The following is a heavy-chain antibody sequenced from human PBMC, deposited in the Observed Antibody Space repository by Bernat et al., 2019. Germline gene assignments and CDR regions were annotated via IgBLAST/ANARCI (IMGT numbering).Heavy chain of an antibody. V-gene: IGHV3-15*01. CDR1: GCTLRDAW. D-gene: IGHD6-19*01. Sequence: GEGGGAGGGVVGPGGAVRLSCAGSGCTLRDAWMSWVRQAPVEGLEWVGRSKGRTGGGTPDYAAPAKGRFTVSRDDSKNTMYLHMNSLTTEDTAVYYCTWLGRDFDYWGQGTQVTVSS. CDR2: SKGRTGGGTP. CDR3: TWLGRDFDY. J-gene: IGHJ4*02.